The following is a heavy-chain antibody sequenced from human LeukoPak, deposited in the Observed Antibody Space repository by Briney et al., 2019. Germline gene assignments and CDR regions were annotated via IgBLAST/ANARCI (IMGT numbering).Heavy chain of an antibody. D-gene: IGHD2-15*01. CDR2: IYYTGST. Sequence: PSETLSLTCTVSGGSISSSSFYWGWIRQPPGKGLEWIGTIYYTGSTYYNPSLKSRVTKSIDTSKNQFSLKLNSVTAADTAVYYCARYSSGIADYWGQGTLVTVSS. V-gene: IGHV4-39*01. CDR3: ARYSSGIADY. J-gene: IGHJ4*02. CDR1: GGSISSSSFY.